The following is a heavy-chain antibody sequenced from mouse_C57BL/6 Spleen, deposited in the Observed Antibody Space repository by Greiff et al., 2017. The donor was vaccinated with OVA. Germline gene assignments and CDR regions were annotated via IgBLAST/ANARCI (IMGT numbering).Heavy chain of an antibody. CDR3: ARSKRYFDV. CDR1: GYAFTNYL. J-gene: IGHJ1*03. Sequence: QVQLQQSGAELVRPGTSVKVSCKASGYAFTNYLIEWVKQRPGQGLEWIGVINPGSGGTNYNEKFKGKATLTADKSSSTAYMHLSSLTSEDSAVYFCARSKRYFDVWGTGTTVTVSS. CDR2: INPGSGGT. V-gene: IGHV1-54*01.